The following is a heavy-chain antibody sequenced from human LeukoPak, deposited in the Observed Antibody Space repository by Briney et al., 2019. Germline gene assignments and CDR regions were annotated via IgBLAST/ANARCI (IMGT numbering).Heavy chain of an antibody. Sequence: SETLSLTCAVYGGSFSGYYWSWIRQPPGKGLEWIGEINHSGSTNYNPSLKSRVTISVDTSKNQFSLKLSSVTAADTAVYYCARRGYCSGGTCSSFYFDYWGQGTLVTVSS. V-gene: IGHV4-34*01. D-gene: IGHD2-15*01. CDR1: GGSFSGYY. CDR3: ARRGYCSGGTCSSFYFDY. CDR2: INHSGST. J-gene: IGHJ4*02.